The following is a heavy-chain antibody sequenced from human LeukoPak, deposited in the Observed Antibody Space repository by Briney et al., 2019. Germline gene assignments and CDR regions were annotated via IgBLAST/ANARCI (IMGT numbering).Heavy chain of an antibody. Sequence: SVKVSCKASGGTFSSYAISWVRQAPGQGLEWMGGIIPIFGTANYAQKFQGRVTITTDESTSTAYMELSSLRSEDTAVYYRARDLYCGGDCYRFDYWGQGTLVTVSS. J-gene: IGHJ4*02. V-gene: IGHV1-69*05. D-gene: IGHD2-21*01. CDR3: ARDLYCGGDCYRFDY. CDR2: IIPIFGTA. CDR1: GGTFSSYA.